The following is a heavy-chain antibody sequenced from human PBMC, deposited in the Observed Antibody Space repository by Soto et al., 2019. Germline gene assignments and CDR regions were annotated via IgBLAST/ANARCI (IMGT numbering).Heavy chain of an antibody. CDR2: MNPNSGNA. J-gene: IGHJ6*02. V-gene: IGHV1-8*01. Sequence: ASVKVSCKASGYTFTSYDINWVRQATGQGLEWMGWMNPNSGNAGYAQKFQGRVTMTRNTSISTAYMELSSLRSEDTAVYYCARGRGYSYGYGMDVWGQGTTVTVSS. D-gene: IGHD5-18*01. CDR3: ARGRGYSYGYGMDV. CDR1: GYTFTSYD.